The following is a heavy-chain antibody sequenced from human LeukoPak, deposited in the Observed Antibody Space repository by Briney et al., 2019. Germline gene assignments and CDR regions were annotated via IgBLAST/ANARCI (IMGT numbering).Heavy chain of an antibody. J-gene: IGHJ4*02. D-gene: IGHD4-23*01. CDR1: GGSISSSSYY. Sequence: SETLSLTCTVSGGSISSSSYYWGWIRQPPGKGLEWIGSIYYSGSTYYNPSLKSRVTISVDTSKNQFSLNLNSVTAADTAVYYCASSTVAPFDYWGQGTLVTVSS. V-gene: IGHV4-39*07. CDR2: IYYSGST. CDR3: ASSTVAPFDY.